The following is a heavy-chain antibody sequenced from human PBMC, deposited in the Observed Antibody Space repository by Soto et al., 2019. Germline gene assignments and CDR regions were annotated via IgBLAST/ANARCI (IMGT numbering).Heavy chain of an antibody. Sequence: PSETLSLTCTVSGGSISSGGYYWSWIRQHPGKGLEWIGYIYYSGSTYYNPSLKSRVTISVDTSKNQFSLKLSSVTAADTAVYYCARGSDSSGYYVGLGAAFDIWGQGTMVTVSS. CDR3: ARGSDSSGYYVGLGAAFDI. V-gene: IGHV4-31*03. D-gene: IGHD3-22*01. J-gene: IGHJ3*02. CDR2: IYYSGST. CDR1: GGSISSGGYY.